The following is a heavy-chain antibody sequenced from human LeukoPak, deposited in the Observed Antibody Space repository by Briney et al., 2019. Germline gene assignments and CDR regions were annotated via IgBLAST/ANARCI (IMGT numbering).Heavy chain of an antibody. Sequence: GGSLRLSCAASGFTFSRYAMHWVRQAPGKGLEWVAFVRYDGDGSTISYTGSVKGRFTISRDNSKNTLYLQMNSLRAEDTAVYYCSKGGGYSDYCLWSWGQGTLVTVSS. V-gene: IGHV3-30*02. D-gene: IGHD4-11*01. CDR1: GFTFSRYA. CDR3: SKGGGYSDYCLWS. J-gene: IGHJ4*02. CDR2: VRYDGDGSTI.